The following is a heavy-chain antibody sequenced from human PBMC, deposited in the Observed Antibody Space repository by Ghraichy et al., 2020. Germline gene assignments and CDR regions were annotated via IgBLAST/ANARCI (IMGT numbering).Heavy chain of an antibody. CDR2: INYSGNV. V-gene: IGHV4-31*03. CDR3: ARGSASKSLRGYYYGMDV. J-gene: IGHJ6*02. CDR1: GGSMSSAGYS. Sequence: SETLSLTCTVSGGSMSSAGYSWIRQHPVRGLEWIGFINYSGNVNYNPSLRSRLSIFLDTSASENQFSLRLSSMSAADTAVYYCARGSASKSLRGYYYGMDVWGQGTTVTVSS.